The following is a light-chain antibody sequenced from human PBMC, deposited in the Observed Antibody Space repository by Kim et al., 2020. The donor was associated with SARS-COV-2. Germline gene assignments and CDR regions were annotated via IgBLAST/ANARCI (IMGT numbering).Light chain of an antibody. J-gene: IGLJ3*02. CDR3: AAWDDSLNGPV. CDR1: SSNIGSNT. V-gene: IGLV1-44*01. Sequence: GAPRQRVTIACYGSSSNIGSNTVSRYQPRPGTAPKLLIYSNHQRPPGVPDRFSGSKSGTSASLAISGLQADYYCAAWDDSLNGPVFGGGTQLTVL. CDR2: SNH.